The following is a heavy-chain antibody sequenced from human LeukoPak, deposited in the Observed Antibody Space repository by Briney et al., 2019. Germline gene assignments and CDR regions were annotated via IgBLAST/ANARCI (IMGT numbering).Heavy chain of an antibody. CDR3: ARDLGLVQSYGMDV. J-gene: IGHJ6*02. V-gene: IGHV1-18*01. CDR2: ISAYNGNT. D-gene: IGHD3-3*01. Sequence: ASVKVSCKASGGTFSSYAISWVRQAPGQGLEWMGWISAYNGNTNYAQKLQGRVTMTTDTSTSTAYMELRSLRSDDTAVYYCARDLGLVQSYGMDVWGQGTTVTVSS. CDR1: GGTFSSYA.